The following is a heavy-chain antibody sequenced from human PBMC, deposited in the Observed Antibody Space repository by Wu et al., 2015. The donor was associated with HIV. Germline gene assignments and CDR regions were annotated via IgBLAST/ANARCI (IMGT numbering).Heavy chain of an antibody. CDR3: ARERVDYDSGGYRAHRGYYFDY. J-gene: IGHJ4*02. D-gene: IGHD3-22*01. CDR2: INYNSGGT. V-gene: IGHV1-2*02. Sequence: QVQLVQSGAEVKKPGASVKVSCKASGSTFTGYYIHWVRQAPGQGLEWMAWINYNSGGTNSAQMFQGRVTMTSDTSITTVYLEMSSLTSDDTARYYCARERVDYDSGGYRAHRGYYFDYVGPGNAGHRLL. CDR1: GSTFTGYY.